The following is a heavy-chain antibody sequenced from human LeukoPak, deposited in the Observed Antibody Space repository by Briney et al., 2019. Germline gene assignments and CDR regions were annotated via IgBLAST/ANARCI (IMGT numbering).Heavy chain of an antibody. D-gene: IGHD6-19*01. Sequence: GGSLRLSCAASGFTFSKYWMLWVRQAPEKGLESVSRINTDGTVTTYADSVKGRFTVSRDNADSTMFLQMNSVRDEDTAVYYCATKQWLAPPPDSWGQGTPVTVSS. J-gene: IGHJ4*02. CDR1: GFTFSKYW. CDR3: ATKQWLAPPPDS. V-gene: IGHV3-74*01. CDR2: INTDGTVT.